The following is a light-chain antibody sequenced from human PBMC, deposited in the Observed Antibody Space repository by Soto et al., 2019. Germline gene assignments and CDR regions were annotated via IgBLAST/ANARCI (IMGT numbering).Light chain of an antibody. Sequence: DTQMTQSPSTLSASVGDRVTITCRASQNLNGCLAWYQQKAGQAPHLLIYKAAILGSGGPSRFSGSGSGTEFTLPISSLQPDDFAIYYFQHYNSQSWTFGQGTKV. V-gene: IGKV1-5*03. CDR3: QHYNSQSWT. CDR2: KAA. CDR1: QNLNGC. J-gene: IGKJ1*01.